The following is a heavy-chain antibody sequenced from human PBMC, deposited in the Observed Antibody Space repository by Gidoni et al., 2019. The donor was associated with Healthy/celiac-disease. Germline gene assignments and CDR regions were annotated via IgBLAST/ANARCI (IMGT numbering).Heavy chain of an antibody. J-gene: IGHJ4*02. V-gene: IGHV4-61*01. CDR2: IYYSGST. CDR1: GCSVSSGSYH. Sequence: QVQLQESGPGLVKPSETLSLTCTLSGCSVSSGSYHWRWIRQPPGKGLEWIGYIYYSGSTNYNPSLKSRVTISVDTSKNQFSLKLSSVTAADTAVYYCARVGGYSYGYYFDYWGQGTLVTVSS. D-gene: IGHD5-18*01. CDR3: ARVGGYSYGYYFDY.